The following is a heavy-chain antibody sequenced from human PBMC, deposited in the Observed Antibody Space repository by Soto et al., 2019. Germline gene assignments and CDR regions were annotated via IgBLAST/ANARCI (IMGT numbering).Heavy chain of an antibody. J-gene: IGHJ4*02. V-gene: IGHV3-74*01. CDR2: INSDGSST. Sequence: GSLRLSCAASGFTFSSYWMHWVRQAPGKGLVWVSRINSDGSSTSYADSVKGRFTISRDNAKNTLYLQMNSLRAEDTAVYYCAREPLLRSGWYYFDYWGQGTLVTVSS. CDR1: GFTFSSYW. CDR3: AREPLLRSGWYYFDY. D-gene: IGHD6-19*01.